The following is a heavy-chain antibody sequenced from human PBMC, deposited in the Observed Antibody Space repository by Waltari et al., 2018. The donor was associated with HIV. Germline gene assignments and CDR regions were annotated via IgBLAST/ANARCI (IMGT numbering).Heavy chain of an antibody. CDR2: VSAHNGYT. CDR1: GYTFVSYG. CDR3: ARDVRVAAGYGGY. Sequence: QVHLEQSGVEVKKPGASVKASCKASGYTFVSYGISWVRQAPGQGLEWMGWVSAHNGYTNYAQNLQGRGTMTTDTATSTAYMELRSLRSDDTAVYYCARDVRVAAGYGGYWGQGTLVTVSS. V-gene: IGHV1-18*01. D-gene: IGHD6-25*01. J-gene: IGHJ4*02.